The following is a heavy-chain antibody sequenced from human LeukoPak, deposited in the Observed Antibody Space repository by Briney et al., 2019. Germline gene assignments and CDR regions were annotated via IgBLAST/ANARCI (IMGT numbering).Heavy chain of an antibody. Sequence: GGSLSLSCAASGFTLSSYSMNWVRQAPGKGLEWVSYISGSGTTIYYADSVKGRFTISRDNAKNSLYLQMNSLRAEDTAVYYCARVGNFDYWGQGTLVTVSS. J-gene: IGHJ4*02. V-gene: IGHV3-48*04. CDR2: ISGSGTTI. CDR3: ARVGNFDY. CDR1: GFTLSSYS.